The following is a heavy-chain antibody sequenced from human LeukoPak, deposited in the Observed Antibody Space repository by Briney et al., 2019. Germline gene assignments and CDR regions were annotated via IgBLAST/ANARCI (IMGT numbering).Heavy chain of an antibody. CDR3: ARRRDGYEALDY. CDR2: IYYSGST. CDR1: GGAISSYY. V-gene: IGHV4-59*01. J-gene: IGHJ4*02. Sequence: PSETLSLTCTVSGGAISSYYWCWIRQPPGKGLEWIGYIYYSGSTNYNPSLKSRVTISVDTSKNQFSLKLSSVTAADTAVYYCARRRDGYEALDYWGQGALVTVSS. D-gene: IGHD5-24*01.